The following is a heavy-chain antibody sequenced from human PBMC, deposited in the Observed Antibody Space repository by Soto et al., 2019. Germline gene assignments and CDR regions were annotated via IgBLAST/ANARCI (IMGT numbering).Heavy chain of an antibody. V-gene: IGHV5-51*01. J-gene: IGHJ4*02. CDR1: GYSFTRYW. CDR3: ARAGDGYNSGFDY. CDR2: IYPGDSDT. Sequence: GESLKISCKGSGYSFTRYWIGWVRQMPGKGLEWMGIIYPGDSDTRYSPSFQGQVTISVDKSFYTAYLQWSSLKASDTAMYYCARAGDGYNSGFDYWGQGTLVTVSS. D-gene: IGHD5-12*01.